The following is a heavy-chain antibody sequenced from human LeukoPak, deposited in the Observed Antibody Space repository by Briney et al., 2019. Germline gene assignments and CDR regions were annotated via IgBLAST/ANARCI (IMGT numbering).Heavy chain of an antibody. V-gene: IGHV3-53*01. Sequence: PGGSLRLSCVASGFIFSIYGMSWVRQAPGKGLEWVSVIYSGGSTYYADSVKGRFTISRDNSKNTLYLQMNSLRAEDTAVYYCARGPVVTAMGAFDIWGQGTMVTVSS. CDR1: GFIFSIYG. CDR2: IYSGGST. D-gene: IGHD2-21*02. CDR3: ARGPVVTAMGAFDI. J-gene: IGHJ3*02.